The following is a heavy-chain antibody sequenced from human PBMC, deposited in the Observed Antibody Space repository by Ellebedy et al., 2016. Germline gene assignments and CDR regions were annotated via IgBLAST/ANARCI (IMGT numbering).Heavy chain of an antibody. Sequence: GESLKISCAAFGFTVSSNYMSWVRQAPGKGLEWVSNIFSDGRTFYADSVKGRFTISRDNSKNMVYVQMNSLRAEDTAVYYCARGDFDYWGQGTLVTVSS. CDR2: IFSDGRT. CDR1: GFTVSSNY. CDR3: ARGDFDY. J-gene: IGHJ4*02. V-gene: IGHV3-53*01.